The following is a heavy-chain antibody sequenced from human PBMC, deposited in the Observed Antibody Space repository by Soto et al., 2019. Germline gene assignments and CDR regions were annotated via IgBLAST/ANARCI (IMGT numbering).Heavy chain of an antibody. CDR2: IYHSGST. CDR1: GGSVRDGSYY. V-gene: IGHV4-61*01. J-gene: IGHJ5*02. CDR3: AGYNWNYYFDP. D-gene: IGHD1-7*01. Sequence: SETLSLTCTVSGGSVRDGSYYWAWLRQPPGQGLEWIGHIYHSGSTIYNPSLKSRVTISIDTSKSQFSLNLNSMTVADTAVYYCAGYNWNYYFDPWGQGTRSTAPQ.